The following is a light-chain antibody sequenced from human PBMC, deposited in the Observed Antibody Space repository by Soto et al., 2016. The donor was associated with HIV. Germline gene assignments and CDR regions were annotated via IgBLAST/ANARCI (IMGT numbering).Light chain of an antibody. CDR3: QQYNSVPWT. J-gene: IGKJ1*01. CDR2: KSS. CDR1: QSVSVW. Sequence: DIQMTQSPSTLSAFIGDRVTITCRASQSVSVWLAWYQQKPGKAPKLLIFKSSSLESGVPSRFSGSGSGSGTEFTLTLSSLQPDDIGTYYCQQYNSVPWTFGQGTKVEIK. V-gene: IGKV1-5*03.